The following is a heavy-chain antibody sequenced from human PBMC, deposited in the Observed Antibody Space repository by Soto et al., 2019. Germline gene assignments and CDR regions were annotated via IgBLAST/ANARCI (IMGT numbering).Heavy chain of an antibody. CDR3: ARGGERAGEMAAAGTGIPYYYYGMDV. Sequence: SVKVSCKASGGTFSSYAISWVRQAPGQGLEWMGGIIPIFGTANYAQKFQGRVTITADKSTSTAYMELSSLRSEDTAVYYCARGGERAGEMAAAGTGIPYYYYGMDVWGQGTTVTVSS. J-gene: IGHJ6*02. CDR1: GGTFSSYA. D-gene: IGHD6-13*01. V-gene: IGHV1-69*06. CDR2: IIPIFGTA.